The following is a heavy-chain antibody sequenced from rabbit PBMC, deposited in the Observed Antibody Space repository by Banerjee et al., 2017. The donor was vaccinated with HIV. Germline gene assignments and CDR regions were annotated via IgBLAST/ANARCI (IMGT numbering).Heavy chain of an antibody. CDR2: INTGSSGT. J-gene: IGHJ4*01. Sequence: QSLEESGGGLVQPEGSLTLTCTASGFSFSNSYYMCWVRQAPGKGLEWIGYINTGSSGTTYAGWAKGRFTISKASSTTVTLQMTSLTAADTATYFCARSPYADYSYTYLNLWGPGTLVTVS. CDR3: ARSPYADYSYTYLNL. V-gene: IGHV1S40*01. CDR1: GFSFSNSYY. D-gene: IGHD8-1*01.